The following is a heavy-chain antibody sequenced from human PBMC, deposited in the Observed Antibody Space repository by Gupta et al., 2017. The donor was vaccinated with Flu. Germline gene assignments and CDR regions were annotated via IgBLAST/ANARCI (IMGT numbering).Heavy chain of an antibody. V-gene: IGHV1-69*06. Sequence: QVQLEQSGAEVRKPGSSVKVSCKASGGAFDSYTVTWVRQDPGQGLEWLGGVITLFGKAEYPQKFRGRLTLNAQRSTARTFMELRDLKSEDTGTYYCARTWGKGSSSCFDDAWGHGTLITVSS. CDR3: ARTWGKGSSSCFDDA. J-gene: IGHJ5*01. D-gene: IGHD3-10*01. CDR1: GGAFDSYT. CDR2: VITLFGKA.